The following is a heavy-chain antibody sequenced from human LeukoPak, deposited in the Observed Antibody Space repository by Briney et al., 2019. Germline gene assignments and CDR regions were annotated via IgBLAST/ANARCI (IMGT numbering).Heavy chain of an antibody. CDR2: IYSGGST. CDR1: GFTVSSNY. CDR3: TRNWGSDNWFDP. J-gene: IGHJ5*02. D-gene: IGHD7-27*01. V-gene: IGHV3-53*01. Sequence: PGGSLRLSCAVSGFTVSSNYMTWVRQAPGKGLEWVSVIYSGGSTYYADSVKGRFTISRDNSKNTLYLQMNSLRAEDTAVYYCTRNWGSDNWFDPWGQGTPVTVSS.